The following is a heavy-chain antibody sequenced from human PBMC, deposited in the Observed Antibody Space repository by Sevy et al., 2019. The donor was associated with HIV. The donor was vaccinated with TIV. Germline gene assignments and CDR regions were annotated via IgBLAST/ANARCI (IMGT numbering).Heavy chain of an antibody. D-gene: IGHD6-6*01. Sequence: GVSLRLSCAASGFTFSSYAMSWVRQAPGKGLEWVSAISGSGGSTYYADSVKGRFTISRDNSKNTLYLQMNSLRAEDTAVYYCAKDSPSSSSMHNWFDPWGQGTLVTVSS. J-gene: IGHJ5*02. CDR3: AKDSPSSSSMHNWFDP. CDR1: GFTFSSYA. CDR2: ISGSGGST. V-gene: IGHV3-23*01.